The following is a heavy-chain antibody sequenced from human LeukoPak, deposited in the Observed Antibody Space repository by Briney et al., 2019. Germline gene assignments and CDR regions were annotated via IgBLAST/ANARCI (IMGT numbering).Heavy chain of an antibody. CDR2: INPSGGST. D-gene: IGHD2-21*01. Sequence: ASVRVSCKASGYTFTSYYMHLVRQAPGQGLEWMGIINPSGGSTSYAQKFQGRITMTRDTSTSTVYMELSSLGSEDTAVYYCARGGDYWYFDLWGRGTLVTVSS. CDR3: ARGGDYWYFDL. J-gene: IGHJ2*01. CDR1: GYTFTSYY. V-gene: IGHV1-46*01.